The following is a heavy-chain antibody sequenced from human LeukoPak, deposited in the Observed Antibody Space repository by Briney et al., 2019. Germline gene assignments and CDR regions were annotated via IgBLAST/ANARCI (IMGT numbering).Heavy chain of an antibody. J-gene: IGHJ4*02. Sequence: GGSLRLSCAASGFTFSSYSMNWVRQAPGKGLEWVSYISSSSSTIYYADSVKGRFTISRDNAKNSLYLQMNSLRAEGTAVYYCARAGYSYGYYFDYWGQGTLVTVSS. CDR1: GFTFSSYS. CDR3: ARAGYSYGYYFDY. CDR2: ISSSSSTI. V-gene: IGHV3-48*01. D-gene: IGHD5-18*01.